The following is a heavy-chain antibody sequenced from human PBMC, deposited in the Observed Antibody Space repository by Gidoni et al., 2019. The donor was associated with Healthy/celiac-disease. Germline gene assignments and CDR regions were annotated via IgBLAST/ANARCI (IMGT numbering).Heavy chain of an antibody. CDR3: ARGGYCSSTSCFWSYFDY. CDR2: ISYNGSNE. V-gene: IGHV3-30-3*01. Sequence: QVQLVESGGGVVQPERYLSLPCAASGFTFCSSAMHWVRQAPGKGLEWVAVISYNGSNEYYAVSVKGRFTISRDNSKNTLYLQMSSLRAEDTAVYYCARGGYCSSTSCFWSYFDYWGQGTLVTVSS. D-gene: IGHD2-2*01. CDR1: GFTFCSSA. J-gene: IGHJ4*02.